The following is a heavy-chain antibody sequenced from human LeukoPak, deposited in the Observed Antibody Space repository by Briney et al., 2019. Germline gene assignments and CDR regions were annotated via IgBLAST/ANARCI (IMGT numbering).Heavy chain of an antibody. CDR3: ARIYGSGFVVFYYSDY. CDR1: GYTFTSYG. CDR2: ISAYNGNT. J-gene: IGHJ4*02. D-gene: IGHD3-10*01. Sequence: ASVKVSCKASGYTFTSYGISWVRQAPGQGLEWMGWISAYNGNTNYAQKLQGRVTMTTDTSTSTAYMELRSLRSDDTAVYYCARIYGSGFVVFYYSDYWGQGTLVTVSS. V-gene: IGHV1-18*04.